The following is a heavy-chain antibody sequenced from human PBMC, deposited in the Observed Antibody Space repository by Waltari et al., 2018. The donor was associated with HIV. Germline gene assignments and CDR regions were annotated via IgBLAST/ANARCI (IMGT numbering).Heavy chain of an antibody. CDR3: ARGRGIHLGMDV. CDR2: IIPVLHTA. D-gene: IGHD5-12*01. J-gene: IGHJ6*02. Sequence: QVRLVQSGAEVKKPGSSVKISCKASGDTFNRKAVTWVRQAPGQGLEWMGRIIPVLHTADYAQKFQGRVTITVDRSTATVYMELSSLRSDDTAVYYCARGRGIHLGMDVWGQGTTVTVSS. V-gene: IGHV1-69*04. CDR1: GDTFNRKA.